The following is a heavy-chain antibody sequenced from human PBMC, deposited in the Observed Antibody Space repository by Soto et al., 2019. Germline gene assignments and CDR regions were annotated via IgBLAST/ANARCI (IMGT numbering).Heavy chain of an antibody. J-gene: IGHJ5*02. CDR3: AKGTAYYGSGSYSWFDP. CDR1: GFTFSSYA. D-gene: IGHD3-10*01. Sequence: GGSLRLSCAASGFTFSSYAMSWVRQAPGKGLEWVSAISGSGGSTYYADSVKGRFTISRDNSKNTLYLQMNSLRAEDTAVYYCAKGTAYYGSGSYSWFDPWGQGTLVTVSS. V-gene: IGHV3-23*01. CDR2: ISGSGGST.